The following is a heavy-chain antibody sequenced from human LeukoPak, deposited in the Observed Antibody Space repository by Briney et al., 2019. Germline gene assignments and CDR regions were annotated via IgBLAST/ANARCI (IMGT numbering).Heavy chain of an antibody. CDR1: GFTFSSYA. J-gene: IGHJ3*02. CDR3: ARDLAGPPQEAFDI. CDR2: IANGGGST. V-gene: IGHV3-23*01. Sequence: PGGSLRLSCAASGFTFSSYAMRWVRQAPGKGLEWVSSIANGGGSTYYADSVKGRFTISRDNSKNSLYLQMNSLRADDTAVYYCARDLAGPPQEAFDIWGQGTMVTVSS.